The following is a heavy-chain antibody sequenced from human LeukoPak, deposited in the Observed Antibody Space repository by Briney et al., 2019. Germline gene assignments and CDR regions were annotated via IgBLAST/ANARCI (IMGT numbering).Heavy chain of an antibody. D-gene: IGHD5-12*01. V-gene: IGHV3-7*01. CDR2: VQHIGGET. CDR1: GFTFSNSW. Sequence: PGGSLRLSCAGSGFTFSNSWMGWVRQAPGKGLEWVANVQHIGGETYYVDSVKGRFTISRDNAKNSLYLQMNSLRAEDTAVYYCARVEHSGYDPYYFDYWGQGTLVTVSS. J-gene: IGHJ4*02. CDR3: ARVEHSGYDPYYFDY.